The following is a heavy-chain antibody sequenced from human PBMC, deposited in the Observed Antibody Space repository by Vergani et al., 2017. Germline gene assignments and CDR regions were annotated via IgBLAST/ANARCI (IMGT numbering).Heavy chain of an antibody. CDR1: GFSFGDYA. D-gene: IGHD2-2*01. J-gene: IGHJ6*04. V-gene: IGHV3-73*01. CDR3: TRPIGDIVVVPAGLDV. CDR2: IRSKANSYAT. Sequence: EVQLVESGGGLVPPGRSLRLSCAASGFSFGDYAMTWVRQAPGKGLEWVGRIRSKANSYATAYAASVKGRFTISRDDSKNTAYLQMNSLKTEDTAVYYCTRPIGDIVVVPAGLDVWGKGTTVTVSS.